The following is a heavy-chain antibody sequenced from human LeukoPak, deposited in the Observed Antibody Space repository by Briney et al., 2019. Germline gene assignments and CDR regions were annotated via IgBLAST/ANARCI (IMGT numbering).Heavy chain of an antibody. Sequence: SETLSLTCTVSGGSISSYYWSWIRQPPGKGLEWIGYIYYSGSSNYNPSLKSRVTISVDTSKNQFSLKLSSVTAADTAVYYCASVTTVTTWVFDPWGQGTLVTVSS. V-gene: IGHV4-59*01. CDR1: GGSISSYY. CDR2: IYYSGSS. CDR3: ASVTTVTTWVFDP. D-gene: IGHD4-17*01. J-gene: IGHJ5*02.